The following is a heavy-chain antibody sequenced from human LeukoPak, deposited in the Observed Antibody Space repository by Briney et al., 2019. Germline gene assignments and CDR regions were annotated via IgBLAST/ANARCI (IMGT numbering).Heavy chain of an antibody. CDR2: ISSSSSYI. CDR3: ARSYYYDLYYFDY. Sequence: PGGSLRLSCAASGFTFSSYSMNWVRQAPGKGLEWVSSISSSSSYIYYADSVKGRFTISRDNAKNSLYLHMTGLRVEDTAVYYCARSYYYDLYYFDYWGQGTLVTVSS. V-gene: IGHV3-21*01. D-gene: IGHD3-22*01. CDR1: GFTFSSYS. J-gene: IGHJ4*02.